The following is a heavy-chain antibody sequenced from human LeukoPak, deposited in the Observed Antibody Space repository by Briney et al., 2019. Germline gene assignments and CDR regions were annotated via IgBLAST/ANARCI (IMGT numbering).Heavy chain of an antibody. CDR1: GFTFTSSA. D-gene: IGHD6-13*01. Sequence: GASVKVSCKGSGFTFTSSAGQWVRQARGQRVEWIGWIVVGSGNTNYAQKFQERVTITRDMSTSTAYMELSSLRSEDTAVYYCAADPGIAAAGTGAFDIWGQGTMVTVSS. CDR2: IVVGSGNT. CDR3: AADPGIAAAGTGAFDI. J-gene: IGHJ3*02. V-gene: IGHV1-58*01.